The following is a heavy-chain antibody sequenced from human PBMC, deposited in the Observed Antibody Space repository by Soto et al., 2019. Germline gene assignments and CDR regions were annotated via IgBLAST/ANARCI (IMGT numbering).Heavy chain of an antibody. CDR3: ARVRYSGYDLGEDY. CDR1: GGSISSYY. D-gene: IGHD5-12*01. Sequence: PSETLSLTCTVSGGSISSYYWSWIRQPPGKGLEWIGYIYYSGSTNYNPSLKSRVTISVDTPKNQFSLKLSSVTAADTAVYYCARVRYSGYDLGEDYWGQGTLVTV. J-gene: IGHJ4*02. V-gene: IGHV4-59*01. CDR2: IYYSGST.